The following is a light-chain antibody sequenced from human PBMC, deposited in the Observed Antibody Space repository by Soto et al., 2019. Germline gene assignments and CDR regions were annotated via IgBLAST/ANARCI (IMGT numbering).Light chain of an antibody. CDR3: QHLGT. J-gene: IGKJ2*01. V-gene: IGKV1-9*01. CDR1: QGISSD. Sequence: IQLTQSPSSLSASVGDRVTITCRASQGISSDLAWYQQKPAKAPKLLIYAASTLQSGVPSRFSGSGSGTDFTLTISSLQPEDLATYYCQHLGTFGQGTKLEIK. CDR2: AAS.